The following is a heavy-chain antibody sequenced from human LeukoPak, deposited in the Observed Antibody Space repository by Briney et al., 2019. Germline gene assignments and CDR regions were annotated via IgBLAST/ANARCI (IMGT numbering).Heavy chain of an antibody. CDR2: IRYDGSNK. CDR1: GFTLSSYG. D-gene: IGHD1-14*01. V-gene: IGHV3-30*02. Sequence: GGSLRLSCAASGFTLSSYGMHWVRQAPGEGLGWVAFIRYDGSNKYYADSVKGRFTISRDNSKNTLYLQMNSLGAEDTAVYYCSRSNDAFDIWGQGTMVTVSS. CDR3: SRSNDAFDI. J-gene: IGHJ3*02.